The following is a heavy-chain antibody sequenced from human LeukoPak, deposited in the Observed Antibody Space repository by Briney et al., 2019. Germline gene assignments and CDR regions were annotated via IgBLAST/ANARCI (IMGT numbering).Heavy chain of an antibody. J-gene: IGHJ4*02. D-gene: IGHD3-10*01. V-gene: IGHV4-59*12. CDR1: GDSMSSYY. CDR3: ASAVRGVIGASDY. CDR2: VYYSGST. Sequence: TPSETLSLTCTVSGDSMSSYYWTWIRQPPGKGLEWIGYVYYSGSTNYNPSLKSRVTISVDTSKNQFSLKLSSVTAADTAVYYCASAVRGVIGASDYWGQGTLVTVSS.